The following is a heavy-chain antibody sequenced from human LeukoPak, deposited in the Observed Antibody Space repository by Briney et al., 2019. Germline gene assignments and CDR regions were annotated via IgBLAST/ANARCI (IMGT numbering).Heavy chain of an antibody. Sequence: GASVKVSCKPSGYTFTNYGITWVRQAPGQGLEWMGWVSAYNGNTNYAQKFQGRVTMTTNTSTSTAYMELRSLRSDDTAVYYCGRVGYCSGTSCYMSNWFDPWGQGSLVIVSS. J-gene: IGHJ5*02. CDR2: VSAYNGNT. V-gene: IGHV1-18*01. CDR1: GYTFTNYG. CDR3: GRVGYCSGTSCYMSNWFDP. D-gene: IGHD2-2*02.